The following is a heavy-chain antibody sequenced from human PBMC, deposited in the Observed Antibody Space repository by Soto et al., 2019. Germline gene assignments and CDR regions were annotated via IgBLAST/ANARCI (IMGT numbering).Heavy chain of an antibody. CDR3: AKAEEPHGNGYYGMDV. Sequence: GGSLRLSCTASGFTFSSYGMHWVRQAPGKGLEWVAVISYDGSNKYYADSVKGRFTISRDNSKNTLYLQMNSPRAEDTAVYYCAKAEEPHGNGYYGMDVWGQGTTVTVSS. V-gene: IGHV3-30*18. D-gene: IGHD1-26*01. J-gene: IGHJ6*02. CDR1: GFTFSSYG. CDR2: ISYDGSNK.